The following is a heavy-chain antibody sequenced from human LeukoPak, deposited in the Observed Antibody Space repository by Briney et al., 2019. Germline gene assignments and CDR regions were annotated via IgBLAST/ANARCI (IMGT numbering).Heavy chain of an antibody. CDR1: GFTFSSYW. J-gene: IGHJ4*02. V-gene: IGHV3-74*01. CDR3: ARARYGDYPDY. CDR2: INSDGSST. D-gene: IGHD4-17*01. Sequence: GGALRLSCAASGFTFSSYWMHWVRQAPGKGLVWVSRINSDGSSTSYADSVKGRFTISRDNAKNTLYLQMNSLRAEDTAVYYCARARYGDYPDYWGQGTLVTVSS.